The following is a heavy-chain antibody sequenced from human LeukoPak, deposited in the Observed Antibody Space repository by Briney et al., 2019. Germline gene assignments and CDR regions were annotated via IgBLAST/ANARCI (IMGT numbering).Heavy chain of an antibody. V-gene: IGHV1-2*02. Sequence: GASVKVSCKASGYTFTGYYMHWVRQAPGQGLEWMGWINPNSGGTKYAQNFRGRVTMTRDTSITTAYMEMSTLRSDDTAMYYCSRGSSLTGNRVPSDYWGQGTLVTVSS. CDR2: INPNSGGT. CDR3: SRGSSLTGNRVPSDY. CDR1: GYTFTGYY. D-gene: IGHD3-9*01. J-gene: IGHJ4*02.